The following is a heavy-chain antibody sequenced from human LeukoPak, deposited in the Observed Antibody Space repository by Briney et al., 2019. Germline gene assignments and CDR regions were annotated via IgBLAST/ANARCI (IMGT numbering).Heavy chain of an antibody. Sequence: SETLSLTCAVSGYSISSGYYWGWIRQPPGKGLEWIGSIYHSGSTYYNPSPKSRVTISVDTSKNQFSLKLSSVTAADTAVYYCARNRGDFWSGYYAPSDNWFDPWGQGTLVTVSS. V-gene: IGHV4-38-2*01. CDR1: GYSISSGYY. D-gene: IGHD3-3*01. J-gene: IGHJ5*02. CDR2: IYHSGST. CDR3: ARNRGDFWSGYYAPSDNWFDP.